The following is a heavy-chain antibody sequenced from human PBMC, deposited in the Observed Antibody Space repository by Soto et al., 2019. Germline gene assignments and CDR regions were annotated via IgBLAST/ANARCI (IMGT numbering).Heavy chain of an antibody. V-gene: IGHV6-1*01. J-gene: IGHJ4*02. D-gene: IGHD6-13*01. CDR3: ARGPLSSSWYAYYFDY. CDR2: TYYRSKWYN. Sequence: SQTLSLTCAISGDSVSSNSVAWNWIRQSPSRGLEWLGRTYYRSKWYNDYAVSVKSRITINPDTSKNQFSLQLNSVTPEDTAVYYCARGPLSSSWYAYYFDYWGQGTLVTVSS. CDR1: GDSVSSNSVA.